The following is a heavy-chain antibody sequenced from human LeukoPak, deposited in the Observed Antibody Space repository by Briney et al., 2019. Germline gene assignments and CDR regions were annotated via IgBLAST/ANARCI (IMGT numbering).Heavy chain of an antibody. CDR1: GYTFTSYG. D-gene: IGHD2-2*01. Sequence: ASVKVSCKASGYTFTSYGISWVRQAPGQGLEWMGWISAYNGNTNYAQKLQGRVTMTTDTPTSTAYMELRSLRSDDTAVYYCARDNPLMGVVVPPNFFAFDPWGQGTLVTVSS. CDR3: ARDNPLMGVVVPPNFFAFDP. V-gene: IGHV1-18*01. CDR2: ISAYNGNT. J-gene: IGHJ5*02.